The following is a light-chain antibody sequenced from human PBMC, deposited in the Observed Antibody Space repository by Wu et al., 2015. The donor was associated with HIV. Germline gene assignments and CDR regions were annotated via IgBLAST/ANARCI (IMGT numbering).Light chain of an antibody. V-gene: IGKV3-20*01. CDR3: QQYGSSLLYS. CDR2: GAS. J-gene: IGKJ2*03. Sequence: EIVLTQSPGTLSLSPGERATLPCRASQSVTSSYLAWYQQKPGQAPRLLIYGASSRATGIPDRFSGSGSGTDFTLTISRVEPEDFAVYYCQQYGSSLLYSFGQGTKLEIK. CDR1: QSVTSSY.